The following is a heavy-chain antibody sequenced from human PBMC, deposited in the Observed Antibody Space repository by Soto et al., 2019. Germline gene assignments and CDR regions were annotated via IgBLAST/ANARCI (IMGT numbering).Heavy chain of an antibody. J-gene: IGHJ4*02. V-gene: IGHV3-49*03. Sequence: EVQLVESGGGLVQPGRSLRLSCTASGFTFGDYAMSWFRQAPGKGLEWVGFIRSKAYGGTTEYAASVKGRFTISRDDSKSIAYLQMNSLKTEDTAVYYCTRAADRYCSGGSCPLYWGQGTLVTVSS. CDR1: GFTFGDYA. CDR2: IRSKAYGGTT. D-gene: IGHD2-15*01. CDR3: TRAADRYCSGGSCPLY.